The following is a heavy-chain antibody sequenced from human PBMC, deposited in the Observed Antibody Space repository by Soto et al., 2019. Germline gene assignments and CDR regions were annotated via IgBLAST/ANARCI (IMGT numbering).Heavy chain of an antibody. CDR2: IIPIFGTA. CDR1: GGTFSSYA. Sequence: SVKVSCKASGGTFSSYAISCVLQAPLQGLEWMGGIIPIFGTANYAQKFQGRVTITADESTSTAYTELSSLRSEDTAVYYCARYRTGQWLVYYFDYWGQGTLVTVSS. CDR3: ARYRTGQWLVYYFDY. J-gene: IGHJ4*02. D-gene: IGHD6-19*01. V-gene: IGHV1-69*13.